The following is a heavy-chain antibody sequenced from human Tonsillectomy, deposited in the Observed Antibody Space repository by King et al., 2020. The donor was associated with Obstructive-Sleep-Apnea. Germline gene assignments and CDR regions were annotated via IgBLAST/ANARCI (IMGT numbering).Heavy chain of an antibody. CDR1: GGSISSVGYY. V-gene: IGHV4-31*01. Sequence: VQLQESGPGLVKPSQTLSLTCTVSGGSISSVGYYWSWIRQHPGKGLEWIGYIYYSGSTYYNPSLKSPVTISVDTSKNQFSLKLSSVPAADTAVYYCARGAMTLGAFDIWGQGTMVTVSS. CDR2: IYYSGST. D-gene: IGHD2-2*01. CDR3: ARGAMTLGAFDI. J-gene: IGHJ3*02.